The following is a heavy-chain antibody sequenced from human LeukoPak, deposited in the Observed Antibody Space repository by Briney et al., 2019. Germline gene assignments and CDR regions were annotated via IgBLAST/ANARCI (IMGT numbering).Heavy chain of an antibody. CDR3: ARDRHYYDSSGYQDLFDY. CDR2: ISSSSSYI. V-gene: IGHV3-21*01. CDR1: GFTFSSYE. J-gene: IGHJ4*02. D-gene: IGHD3-22*01. Sequence: KPGGSLRLSCAASGFTFSSYEMNWVRQAPGKGLEWVSSISSSSSYIYYADSVKGRFTIPRDNAKNSLYLQMNSLRAEDTAVYYSARDRHYYDSSGYQDLFDYWGQGTLVTVSS.